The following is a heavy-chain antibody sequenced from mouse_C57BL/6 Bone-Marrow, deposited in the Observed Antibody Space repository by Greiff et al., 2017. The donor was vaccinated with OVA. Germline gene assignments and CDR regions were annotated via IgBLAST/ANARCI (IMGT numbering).Heavy chain of an antibody. D-gene: IGHD2-3*01. V-gene: IGHV5-6*01. J-gene: IGHJ3*01. CDR2: ISSGGSYT. CDR3: ERLRWLLPFAY. Sequence: EVKLVESGGDLVKPGGSLKLSCAASGFTFSSYGMSWVRQTPDKRLEWVATISSGGSYTYYPDSVKGRFTISRDNAKNTLYLQMSSLKSEDTAMYYCERLRWLLPFAYWGQGTLVTVSA. CDR1: GFTFSSYG.